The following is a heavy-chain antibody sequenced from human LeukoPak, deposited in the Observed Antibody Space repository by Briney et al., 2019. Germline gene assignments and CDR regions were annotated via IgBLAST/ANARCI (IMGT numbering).Heavy chain of an antibody. CDR3: ARGPGVYCSGGSCYLDDAFDI. CDR1: GYSISSGYY. Sequence: PSETLSLTCTVSGYSISSGYYWGWIRQPPGEGLEWIGSIYHSGSTYYNPSLKSRVTISVDTSKNQFSLKLSSVTAADTAVYYCARGPGVYCSGGSCYLDDAFDIWGQGTMVTVSS. D-gene: IGHD2-15*01. CDR2: IYHSGST. V-gene: IGHV4-38-2*02. J-gene: IGHJ3*02.